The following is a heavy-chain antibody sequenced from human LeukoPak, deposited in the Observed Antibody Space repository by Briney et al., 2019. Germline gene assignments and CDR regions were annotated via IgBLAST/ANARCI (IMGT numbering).Heavy chain of an antibody. CDR3: ARGDYSGGGGDNVVVVTARNESNWFDP. CDR1: GASISSYY. V-gene: IGHV4-59*01. J-gene: IGHJ5*02. Sequence: SETLSLTCTVSGASISSYYWSWIRQPPGKGLEWIGYMYYSGSTNYNPSLKSRVTMSVDTSKNQFSLKLSSVAAADTAVYYCARGDYSGGGGDNVVVVTARNESNWFDPWGQGTLVTVSS. CDR2: MYYSGST. D-gene: IGHD2-15*01.